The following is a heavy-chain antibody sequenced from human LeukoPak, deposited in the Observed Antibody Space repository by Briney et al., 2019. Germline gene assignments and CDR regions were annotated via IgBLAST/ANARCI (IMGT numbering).Heavy chain of an antibody. CDR3: ASLFGSGWRYFYYMDV. CDR1: GFTFSDAW. Sequence: GGSLRLSCAASGFTFSDAWMSWVRQAPGKGLEWVGCIKSTTDGGAIHYAAPVRGRFTISRDDSKNTLYLQMSSLKTEDTAVYYCASLFGSGWRYFYYMDVWGKGTTVTVSS. CDR2: IKSTTDGGAI. D-gene: IGHD6-19*01. V-gene: IGHV3-15*01. J-gene: IGHJ6*03.